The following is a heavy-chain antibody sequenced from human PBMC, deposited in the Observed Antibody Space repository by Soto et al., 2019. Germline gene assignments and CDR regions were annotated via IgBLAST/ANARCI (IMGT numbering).Heavy chain of an antibody. V-gene: IGHV1-18*01. CDR3: ARDEGIAAATNWFDP. D-gene: IGHD6-13*01. CDR1: GYTFTSYG. J-gene: IGHJ5*02. CDR2: ISAYNGNT. Sequence: ASVKVSCKASGYTFTSYGISWVRQAPGQGLEWMGWISAYNGNTNYAQKLQGRVTMTTDTSTSTAYMELRSLRSDDTAVYYCARDEGIAAATNWFDPWGQGTLVTVSS.